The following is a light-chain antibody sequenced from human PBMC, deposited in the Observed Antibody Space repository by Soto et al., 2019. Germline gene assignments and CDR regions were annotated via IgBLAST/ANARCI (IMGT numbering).Light chain of an antibody. CDR3: SSYISSNLV. Sequence: QSALTQPASVSVSPGQSITISCTGTSNDVGDYNYVSWYQHHPGKAPKLIIYEVSNRPSGVSNRFSGSKSGNTASLTISGLQAEDEADYYCSSYISSNLVFGGGTKLTVL. V-gene: IGLV2-14*01. J-gene: IGLJ2*01. CDR2: EVS. CDR1: SNDVGDYNY.